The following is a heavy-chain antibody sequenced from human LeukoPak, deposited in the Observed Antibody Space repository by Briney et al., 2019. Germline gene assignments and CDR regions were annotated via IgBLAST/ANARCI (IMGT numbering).Heavy chain of an antibody. V-gene: IGHV4-59*01. CDR1: GGSISSYY. Sequence: SETLSLTCTVSGGSISSYYWSWIRQPPGKGLEWIGYIYYSGSTNYNPSLKSRVTISVDTSKNQFSLKLRSVTAADTAVYYCAKSNAWDWFDPWGQGTLVTVSS. D-gene: IGHD4-11*01. CDR3: AKSNAWDWFDP. CDR2: IYYSGST. J-gene: IGHJ5*02.